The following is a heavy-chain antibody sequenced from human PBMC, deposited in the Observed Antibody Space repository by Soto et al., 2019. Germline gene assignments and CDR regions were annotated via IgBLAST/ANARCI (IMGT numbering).Heavy chain of an antibody. CDR1: GYSFTSYW. CDR3: ATRSYYARSYYFGMDV. V-gene: IGHV5-51*01. Sequence: GESLKISCKGSGYSFTSYWIGWVRQMPGKGLEWMGIIYPGDSDTRYSPSFQGQVTISADKSISTAYLQWSSLKASDTAMYYCATRSYYARSYYFGMDVFCQGTTVTVSS. CDR2: IYPGDSDT. D-gene: IGHD3-10*01. J-gene: IGHJ6*02.